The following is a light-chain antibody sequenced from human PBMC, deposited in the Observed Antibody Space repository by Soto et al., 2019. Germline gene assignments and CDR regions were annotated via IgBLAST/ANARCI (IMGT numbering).Light chain of an antibody. V-gene: IGLV2-14*01. Sequence: QSALTQPASVSGSPGQTITISCTGTSSDVGAYYSVSWYQHHPGKAPKLIIYGVTNRPSGVSHRFSGSKSGTTASLTISGLQAEDEADYHCSADESGRSHYVFGAGTKLTVL. CDR3: SADESGRSHYV. CDR2: GVT. J-gene: IGLJ1*01. CDR1: SSDVGAYYS.